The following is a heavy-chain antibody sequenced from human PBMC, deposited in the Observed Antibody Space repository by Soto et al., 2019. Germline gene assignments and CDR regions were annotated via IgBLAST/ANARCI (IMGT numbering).Heavy chain of an antibody. CDR2: MNPNSGNT. J-gene: IGHJ3*02. D-gene: IGHD3-3*01. Sequence: ASVKVSCKASGHTFTSYDINWVRQATGQGLEWMGWMNPNSGNTGYAQKFQGRVTMTRNTSISTAYMELSSLRSEDTAMYYCARGGGMTIFGVTVRLDNDAFDIWGQGTMVTVSS. CDR1: GHTFTSYD. V-gene: IGHV1-8*01. CDR3: ARGGGMTIFGVTVRLDNDAFDI.